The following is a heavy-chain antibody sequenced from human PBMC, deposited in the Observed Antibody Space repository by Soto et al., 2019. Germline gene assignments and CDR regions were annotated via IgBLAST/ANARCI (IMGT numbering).Heavy chain of an antibody. CDR2: VFHSGSS. D-gene: IGHD3-3*01. J-gene: IGHJ4*02. CDR3: ARAPRFGVANMDY. V-gene: IGHV4-59*02. Sequence: SETLSLTCTVSGASVTGFYWSWIRQPPGKGLEWIGYVFHSGSSNYNPSLKSRVTISVDTSKSQISLSLTSLTAADTAVYYCARAPRFGVANMDYWGQGTLVTLSS. CDR1: GASVTGFY.